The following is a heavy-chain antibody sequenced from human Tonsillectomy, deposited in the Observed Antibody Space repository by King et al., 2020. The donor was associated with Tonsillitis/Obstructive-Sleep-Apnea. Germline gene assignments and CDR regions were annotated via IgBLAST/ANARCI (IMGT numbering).Heavy chain of an antibody. D-gene: IGHD6-6*01. CDR1: GYTFTSYY. J-gene: IGHJ4*02. CDR3: ARDMSDQIEYSSSLASSDY. Sequence: QLVQSGAEVKKPGASVKVSCKASGYTFTSYYMHWVRQAPGQGLEWMGIINPSGGSTSYAQKFQGRGTMTRDTSTSTVYMGLGSLRSEDTAVYYCARDMSDQIEYSSSLASSDYWGQGTLVTVSS. V-gene: IGHV1-46*01. CDR2: INPSGGST.